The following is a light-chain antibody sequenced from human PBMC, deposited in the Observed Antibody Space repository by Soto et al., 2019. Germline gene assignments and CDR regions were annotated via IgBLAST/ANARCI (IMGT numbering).Light chain of an antibody. CDR2: GAS. Sequence: EVVMTHSPAILSVSPCERVALSGRASQSVSINLAWIQQKPGQGPRLLIIGASTRATGVPDRFSGSGSGTEFTLTISSLQPEDFATYSCQQLHSWGVTFGGGTKVDIK. CDR1: QSVSIN. V-gene: IGKV3-15*01. CDR3: QQLHSWGVT. J-gene: IGKJ4*01.